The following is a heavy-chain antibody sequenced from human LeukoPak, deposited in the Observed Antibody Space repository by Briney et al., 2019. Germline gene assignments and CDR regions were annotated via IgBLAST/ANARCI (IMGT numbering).Heavy chain of an antibody. CDR1: GFTFRSHA. Sequence: GGSLRLSCAASGFTFRSHAMSWVRQAPGKGLQWVSSIDHSGGVAYFADSVKGRFTISRDNSKNTLYLQMNSLRAEDAAIYYCAKDTDASRYSPCDSWGQGTLVTVSS. D-gene: IGHD2-2*01. J-gene: IGHJ4*02. CDR2: IDHSGGVA. CDR3: AKDTDASRYSPCDS. V-gene: IGHV3-23*01.